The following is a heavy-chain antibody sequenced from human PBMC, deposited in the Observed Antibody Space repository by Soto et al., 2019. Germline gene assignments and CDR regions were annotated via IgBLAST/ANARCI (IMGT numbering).Heavy chain of an antibody. Sequence: SETLSLTCTVSGGSISSGDYYWSWIRQPPGKGLEWIGYIYYSGSTYYNPSLKSRVTISVDTSKNQFSLKLSSVTAADTAVYYCASSKYCSSTSCANRWYYYGMDVWGQGTTVTVSS. CDR1: GGSISSGDYY. CDR2: IYYSGST. D-gene: IGHD2-2*01. CDR3: ASSKYCSSTSCANRWYYYGMDV. V-gene: IGHV4-30-4*01. J-gene: IGHJ6*02.